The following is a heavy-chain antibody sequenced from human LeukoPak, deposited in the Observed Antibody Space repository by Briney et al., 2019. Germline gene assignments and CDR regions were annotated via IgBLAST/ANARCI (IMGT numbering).Heavy chain of an antibody. V-gene: IGHV4-59*01. Sequence: SETLSLTCTVSGGSISSYYRSWIRQPPGKGLEWIGYIYYSGSTNYNPSLKSRVTISVDTSKNQFSLKLSSVTAADTAVYYCARIPGSYFAFDIWGQGTMVTVSS. J-gene: IGHJ3*02. CDR2: IYYSGST. CDR3: ARIPGSYFAFDI. D-gene: IGHD1-26*01. CDR1: GGSISSYY.